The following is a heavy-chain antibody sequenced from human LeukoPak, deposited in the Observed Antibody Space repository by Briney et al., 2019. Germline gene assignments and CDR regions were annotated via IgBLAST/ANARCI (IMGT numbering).Heavy chain of an antibody. CDR1: GGSFSGYY. J-gene: IGHJ4*02. Sequence: SETLSLTCAVYGGSFSGYYWSWIRQPPGKGLEWIGEINHSGSTNYNPSLKSRVTISVDTSKNQFSLKLSSVTAADTAVYYCASDSKGYCSSTSCLEFDYWGQGTLVTVSS. CDR2: INHSGST. D-gene: IGHD2-2*01. CDR3: ASDSKGYCSSTSCLEFDY. V-gene: IGHV4-34*01.